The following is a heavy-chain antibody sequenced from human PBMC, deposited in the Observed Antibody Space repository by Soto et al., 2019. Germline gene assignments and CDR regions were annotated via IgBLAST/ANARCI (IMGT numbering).Heavy chain of an antibody. J-gene: IGHJ4*02. Sequence: ASVKVSCKASGYTFTGYYMHWVRQAPGQGLEWMGWINPNSGGTNYAQKFQGRVTMTRDTSISTAYMELSRLRSDDTAVYYCAKAALRFFEWSNRYYFDYWGQGTLVTVSS. V-gene: IGHV1-2*02. CDR2: INPNSGGT. CDR1: GYTFTGYY. CDR3: AKAALRFFEWSNRYYFDY. D-gene: IGHD3-3*01.